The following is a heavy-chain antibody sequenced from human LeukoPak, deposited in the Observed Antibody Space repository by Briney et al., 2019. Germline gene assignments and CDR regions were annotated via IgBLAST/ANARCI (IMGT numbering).Heavy chain of an antibody. D-gene: IGHD6-13*01. V-gene: IGHV4-39*01. Sequence: GSLRLSCAASGFTFSSYAMSWVRQAPGKGLEWIGSLYFSGTTYYNPSLKTRVTISVDTSKNYFSLKLRSVTAADTAVYYCASSLAASGTLIKDYWGQGTLVTVSS. CDR1: GFTFSSYA. CDR2: LYFSGTT. CDR3: ASSLAASGTLIKDY. J-gene: IGHJ4*02.